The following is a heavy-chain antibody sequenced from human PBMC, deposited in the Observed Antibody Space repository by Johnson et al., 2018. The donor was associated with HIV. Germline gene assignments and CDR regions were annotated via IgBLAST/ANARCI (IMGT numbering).Heavy chain of an antibody. CDR1: GFTFSSYA. CDR2: ISYDGSNK. D-gene: IGHD6-6*01. Sequence: QVQLVESGGAVVQPGGSLTLSCAASGFTFSSYAMHWVRQAPGKGLEWVAVISYDGSNKYYADSVKGRFTISRDNSKNTLYLQMNSLRPEDTALYYCARESELLSSSDAFDIWGQGTMVTVSS. V-gene: IGHV3-30*04. J-gene: IGHJ3*02. CDR3: ARESELLSSSDAFDI.